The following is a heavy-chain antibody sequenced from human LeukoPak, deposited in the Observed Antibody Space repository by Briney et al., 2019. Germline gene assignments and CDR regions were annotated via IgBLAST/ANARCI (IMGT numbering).Heavy chain of an antibody. J-gene: IGHJ4*02. CDR1: GGTFSSYA. CDR3: ARDRKRGSYYGYFDY. Sequence: SVKVSRKASGGTFSSYAISWVRQAPGQGLEWMGGIIPIFGTANYAQKFRGRVTITTDESTSTAYMELSSLRSEDTAVYYCARDRKRGSYYGYFDYWGQGTLVSVSS. V-gene: IGHV1-69*05. D-gene: IGHD1-26*01. CDR2: IIPIFGTA.